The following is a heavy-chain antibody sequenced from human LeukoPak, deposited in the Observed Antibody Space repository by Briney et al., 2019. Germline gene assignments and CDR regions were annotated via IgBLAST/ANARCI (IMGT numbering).Heavy chain of an antibody. V-gene: IGHV3-15*01. CDR1: GFTLSNAW. CDR3: TTGDGSGSRGMDV. D-gene: IGHD3-10*01. CDR2: IKGKADCGTT. J-gene: IGHJ6*04. Sequence: KPGGSLRLSCAASGFTLSNAWMSWVRQAQGKGLGWVGRIKGKADCGTTDYAARVKGRFTISRDDSKNTLYLQMNSMKIEDTAVYYCTTGDGSGSRGMDVWGKGTTVTVSS.